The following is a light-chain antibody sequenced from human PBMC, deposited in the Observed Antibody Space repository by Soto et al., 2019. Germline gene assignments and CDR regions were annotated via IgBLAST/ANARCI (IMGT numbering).Light chain of an antibody. CDR3: QQCRNWPLT. CDR2: DAS. CDR1: QNVYNN. J-gene: IGKJ4*01. Sequence: EILMTQSPATLSVSPGEGATLSCKASQNVYNNLAWYQQRPGQPPRLLIYDASTRATGISARFSGSGYGTEFTLTISSLQSEDFAVYFCQQCRNWPLTFGGGTRWIS. V-gene: IGKV3-15*01.